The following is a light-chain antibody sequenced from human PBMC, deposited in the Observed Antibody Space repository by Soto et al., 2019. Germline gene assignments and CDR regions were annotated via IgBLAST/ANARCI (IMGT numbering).Light chain of an antibody. CDR3: QQSYSTPLS. Sequence: LTQSPSSLSASVGDRVTITCRASQSISTFLNWYQHKRGKAPKLLIHGASSLQSGVPFRFTGSGSGTDFSLNISGLQPEDSETYYCQQSYSTPLSFGGGTKVDIK. V-gene: IGKV1-39*01. J-gene: IGKJ4*01. CDR2: GAS. CDR1: QSISTF.